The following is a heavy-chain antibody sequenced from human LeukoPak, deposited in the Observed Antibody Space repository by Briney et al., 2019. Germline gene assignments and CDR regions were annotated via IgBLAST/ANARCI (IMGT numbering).Heavy chain of an antibody. CDR2: INHSGST. CDR3: ARGVAVAGTLFGY. V-gene: IGHV4-34*01. CDR1: GGSFSGYY. D-gene: IGHD6-19*01. Sequence: PSETLSLTCAVYGGSFSGYYWSWIRQPPGKGLEWIGEINHSGSTNYNPSLKSRVTISVDTSKNQFSLKLSSVTAADTAVYYCARGVAVAGTLFGYWGQGTLVTVSS. J-gene: IGHJ4*02.